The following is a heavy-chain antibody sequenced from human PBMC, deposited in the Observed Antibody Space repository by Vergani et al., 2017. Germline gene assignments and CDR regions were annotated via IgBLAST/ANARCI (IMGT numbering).Heavy chain of an antibody. V-gene: IGHV1-69*04. D-gene: IGHD6-13*01. Sequence: QVQLVQSGAEVKKPGSSVKVSCKASGGTFSSYAISWVRQAPGQGLEWMGRIIPILGIANYAQKFQGRVTITADKSTSTAYMELSSLRSEDTAVYYCAREVNRAEDGTGPGDYWGQGTLVTVSS. CDR2: IIPILGIA. CDR1: GGTFSSYA. J-gene: IGHJ4*02. CDR3: AREVNRAEDGTGPGDY.